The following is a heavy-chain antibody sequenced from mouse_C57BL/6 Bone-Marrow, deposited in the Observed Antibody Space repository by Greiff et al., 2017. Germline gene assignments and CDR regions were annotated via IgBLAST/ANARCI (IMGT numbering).Heavy chain of an antibody. CDR3: ARKEITTALDWYFDV. Sequence: EVQVVESGGGLVKPGGSLKLSCAASGFTFSDYGMHWVRQAPEKGLEWVAYISSGSSTIYYADTVKGRFPISRANAKNTLLLQMTSLRSEDTAMYYCARKEITTALDWYFDVWGTGTTVTVAS. J-gene: IGHJ1*03. V-gene: IGHV5-17*01. CDR2: ISSGSSTI. CDR1: GFTFSDYG. D-gene: IGHD1-2*01.